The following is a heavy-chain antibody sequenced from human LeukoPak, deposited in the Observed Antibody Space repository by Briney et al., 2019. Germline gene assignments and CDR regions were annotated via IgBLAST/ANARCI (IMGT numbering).Heavy chain of an antibody. CDR1: GGSISGYY. J-gene: IGHJ3*02. D-gene: IGHD3-16*01. CDR3: ARGLGTARDAFDI. V-gene: IGHV4-59*01. CDR2: IYYSGST. Sequence: SETLSLTCTVSGGSISGYYWSWIRQPPGKGLEWIGYIYYSGSTNYNPSLKSRVTISVDTSKNQFSLKLSSVTAADTAVYYCARGLGTARDAFDIWGQGTMVTVSS.